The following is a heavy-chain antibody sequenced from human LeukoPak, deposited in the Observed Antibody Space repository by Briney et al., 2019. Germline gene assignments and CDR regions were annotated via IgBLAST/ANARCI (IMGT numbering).Heavy chain of an antibody. Sequence: PSQTLSLTCTVSGGSISSGDYYWSWIRQPPGKGLEWIGYIHYSGSTYYNPSLRSRVTISVDTSKNQFSLKLSSVTAADTAVYYCARGATIFGVVIKPADYWGQGTLVTVSS. CDR2: IHYSGST. J-gene: IGHJ4*02. CDR1: GGSISSGDYY. D-gene: IGHD3-3*01. CDR3: ARGATIFGVVIKPADY. V-gene: IGHV4-30-4*01.